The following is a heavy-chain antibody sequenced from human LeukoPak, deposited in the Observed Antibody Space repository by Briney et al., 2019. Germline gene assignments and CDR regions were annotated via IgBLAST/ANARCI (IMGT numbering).Heavy chain of an antibody. D-gene: IGHD6-19*01. J-gene: IGHJ4*02. CDR1: GFTFSNYG. Sequence: PGRSLRLSCAASGFTFSNYGMHWVRQAPGKGLEWVAVIWYDGSNKEYADSVKGRFTISRDNTKNTLFLQMNSLRDEDTAVYYCARRGYSSAWYWDYWGQGTLVTVSS. V-gene: IGHV3-33*08. CDR3: ARRGYSSAWYWDY. CDR2: IWYDGSNK.